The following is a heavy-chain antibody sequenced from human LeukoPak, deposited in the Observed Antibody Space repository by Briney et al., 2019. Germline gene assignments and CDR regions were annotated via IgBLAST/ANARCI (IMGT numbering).Heavy chain of an antibody. CDR3: AKEGLGSLSAAGYYYMDV. CDR1: GFTVSSNY. V-gene: IGHV3-53*01. CDR2: IYSGGRT. Sequence: PGGSLRLSCAASGFTVSSNYMSWVRQAPGKGLEWVSVIYSGGRTYYADSVKGRFTISRDNSKNTLYLQMNSLRAEDTAVYYCAKEGLGSLSAAGYYYMDVWGRGTTVTVSS. D-gene: IGHD6-6*01. J-gene: IGHJ6*03.